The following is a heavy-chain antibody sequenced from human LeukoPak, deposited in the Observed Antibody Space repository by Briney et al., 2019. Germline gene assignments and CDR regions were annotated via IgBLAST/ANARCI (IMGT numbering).Heavy chain of an antibody. CDR2: IYYSGTT. V-gene: IGHV4-39*02. Sequence: SETLSLTCTVSGGSISSSSYYWGWIRQPPGKGLEWVGTIYYSGTTYYNPSLKSRVTISADTSKNHFSLKLSSVTAADTAVYYCARPGHSYYYMDVWGKGTTVTVSS. CDR3: ARPGHSYYYMDV. J-gene: IGHJ6*03. D-gene: IGHD1-1*01. CDR1: GGSISSSSYY.